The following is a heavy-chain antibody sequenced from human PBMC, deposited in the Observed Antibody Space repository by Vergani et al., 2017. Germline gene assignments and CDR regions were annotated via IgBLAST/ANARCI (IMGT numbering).Heavy chain of an antibody. CDR2: IDSSGST. CDR1: GASVSGYY. D-gene: IGHD2-21*01. Sequence: QVQLQESGPGLVKPSETLSLTCAVSGASVSGYYWSWIRQPPGKGLEWIGFIDSSGSTNYNPSLKTRVTISVDMSKNQFSLKLSSVTAADTAVYYCARHISVVRPSSMTAFDYWGQGTLVTVSS. J-gene: IGHJ4*02. V-gene: IGHV4-59*02. CDR3: ARHISVVRPSSMTAFDY.